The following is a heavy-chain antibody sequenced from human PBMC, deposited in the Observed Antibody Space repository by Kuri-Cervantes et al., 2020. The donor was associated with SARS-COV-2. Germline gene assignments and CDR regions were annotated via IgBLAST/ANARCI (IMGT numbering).Heavy chain of an antibody. V-gene: IGHV4-61*01. D-gene: IGHD2-8*02. J-gene: IGHJ3*02. CDR2: IYYSGST. CDR1: GGSVSSGSYY. CDR3: ARRGLGYCTGGVCYNAFDI. Sequence: GSLRLSCTVSGGSVSSGSYYWSWIRQPPGKGLEWIGYIYYSGSTNYNPSLKSLVTISVDTSKNQFSLKLSSVAAADTAVYYCARRGLGYCTGGVCYNAFDIWGQGTMVTVSS.